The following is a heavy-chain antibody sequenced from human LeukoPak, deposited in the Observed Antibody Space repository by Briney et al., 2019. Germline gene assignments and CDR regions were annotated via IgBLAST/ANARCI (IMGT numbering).Heavy chain of an antibody. CDR1: GCTFSSYV. V-gene: IGHV1-69*04. CDR2: IIPILGIA. CDR3: AQISSIAAVNYGMDV. D-gene: IGHD6-6*01. J-gene: IGHJ6*02. Sequence: SVKVSCKASGCTFSSYVISWVRQAPGQGLEWVGRIIPILGIANYAQKFQGRVTITADKSTSTAYMELSSLRSEDTAVYYCAQISSIAAVNYGMDVWGQGTTVTVSS.